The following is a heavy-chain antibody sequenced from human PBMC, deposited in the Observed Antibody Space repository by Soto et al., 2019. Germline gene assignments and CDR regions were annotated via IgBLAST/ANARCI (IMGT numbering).Heavy chain of an antibody. D-gene: IGHD2-2*01. J-gene: IGHJ4*02. CDR1: GFTFSSYG. CDR3: ARAGIVVEPAAMRGGPFDY. V-gene: IGHV3-30*04. CDR2: ISYDGRNK. Sequence: QVQLVESGGGVVQPGRSLRLSCAASGFTFSSYGMHWVRQAPGKGLEWVAVISYDGRNKYYADSVKGRFTMSRNNSKNTLYLQMNSVRAEDTAVYYCARAGIVVEPAAMRGGPFDYWGQGTLVTVSS.